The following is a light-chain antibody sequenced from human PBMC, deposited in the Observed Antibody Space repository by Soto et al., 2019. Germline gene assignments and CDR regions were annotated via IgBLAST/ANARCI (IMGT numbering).Light chain of an antibody. J-gene: IGLJ2*01. CDR2: FDR. CDR3: QVWDTDGDHVV. CDR1: SIGSQI. Sequence: SYELTQPASVSVAPGKTARITCGGNSIGSQIVHWYQQRPGQAPVLVIYFDRDRPSGIPERFSGSKSGNTATLTISRVEAGDEADYHCQVWDTDGDHVVFGGGTKLTVL. V-gene: IGLV3-21*04.